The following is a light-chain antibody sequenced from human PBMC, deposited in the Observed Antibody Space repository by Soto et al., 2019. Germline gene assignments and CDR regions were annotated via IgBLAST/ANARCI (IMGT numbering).Light chain of an antibody. J-gene: IGLJ1*01. CDR3: SSYTTSPLSYV. Sequence: QSALAQPASVSGSPGQSITISCTGTSSDVGGYNYVSWYQQHPGKVPRLMIYDVSNRPSGVSNRFSGPKSGNTASVTISGLQAEDEADYYCSSYTTSPLSYVFGTGTKVTVL. V-gene: IGLV2-14*01. CDR1: SSDVGGYNY. CDR2: DVS.